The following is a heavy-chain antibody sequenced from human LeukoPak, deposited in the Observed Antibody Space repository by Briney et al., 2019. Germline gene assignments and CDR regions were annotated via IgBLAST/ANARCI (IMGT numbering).Heavy chain of an antibody. CDR2: INWNAGST. V-gene: IGHV3-20*04. CDR3: ARAMRSGYDY. CDR1: GFTFDDYG. J-gene: IGHJ4*02. D-gene: IGHD5-12*01. Sequence: GGSLRLSCATSGFTFDDYGMSWVRQVSGKGLEWVSSINWNAGSTTYADSVKGRFTISRDNAKNSLYLQMNSLRDEDTAVYYCARAMRSGYDYWGQGTLVTVSS.